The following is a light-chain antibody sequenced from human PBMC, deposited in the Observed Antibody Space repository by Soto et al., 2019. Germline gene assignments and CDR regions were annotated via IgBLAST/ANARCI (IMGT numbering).Light chain of an antibody. CDR2: DVN. Sequence: QSVLTQPASVSGSPGQSITISCTGTSSDVGGYNYVSWYQQHPGKAPKLMIYDVNNRPSGVSNRFSGSKSGNTASLTISGLQAEDEADYYCSSHTSSRTEVFGGGTKVTVL. CDR1: SSDVGGYNY. J-gene: IGLJ2*01. CDR3: SSHTSSRTEV. V-gene: IGLV2-14*03.